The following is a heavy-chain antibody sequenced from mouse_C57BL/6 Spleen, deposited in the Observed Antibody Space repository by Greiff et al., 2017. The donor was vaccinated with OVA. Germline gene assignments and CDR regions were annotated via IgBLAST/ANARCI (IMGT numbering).Heavy chain of an antibody. CDR1: GYTFTEYT. V-gene: IGHV1-62-2*01. CDR2: FYPGSGSI. J-gene: IGHJ4*01. D-gene: IGHD1-1*01. Sequence: QVQLQQSGAELVKPGASVKLSCKASGYTFTEYTIHWVKQRSGQGLEWIGWFYPGSGSIKYTEKFKDKATLTADKSSSTVYMELSRLTSEDSAVYFCARHEEAYYGSSHYYAMDYWGQGTSVTVSS. CDR3: ARHEEAYYGSSHYYAMDY.